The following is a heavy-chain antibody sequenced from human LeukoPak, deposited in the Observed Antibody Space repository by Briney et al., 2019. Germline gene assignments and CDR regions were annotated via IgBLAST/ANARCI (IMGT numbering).Heavy chain of an antibody. D-gene: IGHD3-22*01. CDR2: IRSKAYGGTT. Sequence: GGSLRLSCTASGFTFSDYAMSWVRQAPGKGLEWVGFIRSKAYGGTTEYAASVKGRFTISRDDSKSIAYLQMNSLKTEDTAVYYCTRGFHYYDSSGRSYYFGYWGQGTLVTVSS. V-gene: IGHV3-49*04. CDR3: TRGFHYYDSSGRSYYFGY. J-gene: IGHJ4*02. CDR1: GFTFSDYA.